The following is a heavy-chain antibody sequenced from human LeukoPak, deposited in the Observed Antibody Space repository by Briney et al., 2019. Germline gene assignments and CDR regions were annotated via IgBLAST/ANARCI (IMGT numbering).Heavy chain of an antibody. CDR2: INHSGST. V-gene: IGHV4-34*01. D-gene: IGHD2-15*01. J-gene: IGHJ5*02. Sequence: PSETLSLTCAVYGGSFSGYYWSWIRQPPGKGLEWIGEINHSGSTNYNPPLKSRVTISVDTSKNQFSLKLSSVTAADTAVYYCAREGYCSGGSCDNWFDPWGQGTLVTVSS. CDR1: GGSFSGYY. CDR3: AREGYCSGGSCDNWFDP.